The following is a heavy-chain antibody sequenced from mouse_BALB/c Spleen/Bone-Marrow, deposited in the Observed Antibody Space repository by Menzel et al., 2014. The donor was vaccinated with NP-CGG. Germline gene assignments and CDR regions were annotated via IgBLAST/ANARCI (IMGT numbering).Heavy chain of an antibody. V-gene: IGHV2-2*01. J-gene: IGHJ4*01. CDR2: IWSGGST. Sequence: QVQLKQSGPGLVQPSQSLSITCTVFGFSLTTYDVVWVRQSPGKGLEWLGVIWSGGSTDYNAAFISRLSINKDNSKSQVFFKMNNLQAYDTAIYYCARRNGNFRYYAMDYWGQGTSVTVSS. CDR3: ARRNGNFRYYAMDY. D-gene: IGHD2-1*01. CDR1: GFSLTTYD.